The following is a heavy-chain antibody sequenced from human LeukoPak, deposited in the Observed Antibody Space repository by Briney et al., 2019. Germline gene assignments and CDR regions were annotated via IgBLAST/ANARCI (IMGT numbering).Heavy chain of an antibody. CDR3: ARDWDCSGGSCYSLAYFDY. CDR1: GYTFTSYG. Sequence: ASVKVSCKASGYTFTSYGISWVRQAPGQGLEWMGWISAYNGNTNYAQKLQGRVTMTTDTSTSTAYMELRSLRSDDMAEYYCARDWDCSGGSCYSLAYFDYWGQGTLVTVSS. CDR2: ISAYNGNT. J-gene: IGHJ4*02. V-gene: IGHV1-18*03. D-gene: IGHD2-15*01.